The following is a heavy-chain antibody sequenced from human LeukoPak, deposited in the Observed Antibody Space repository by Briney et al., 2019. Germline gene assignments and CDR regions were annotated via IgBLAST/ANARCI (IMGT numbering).Heavy chain of an antibody. CDR1: GFTFSSYG. CDR2: ISYDGSNK. D-gene: IGHD3-3*01. Sequence: GGSLRLSCAASGFTFSSYGMHWVRQAPGKGLEWVAVISYDGSNKYYADSVKGRFTISRDNSKNTLYLQMNSLRAEDTAVYYCARGDYDFWSGYYAEYYFDYWGQGTLVTVSS. V-gene: IGHV3-30*03. J-gene: IGHJ4*02. CDR3: ARGDYDFWSGYYAEYYFDY.